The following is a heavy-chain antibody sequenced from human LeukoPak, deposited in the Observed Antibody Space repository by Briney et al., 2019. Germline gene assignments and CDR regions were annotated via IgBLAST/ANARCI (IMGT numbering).Heavy chain of an antibody. CDR3: ARALDGEGDGFDI. CDR1: GGTFSSYA. D-gene: IGHD7-27*01. Sequence: ASVKASCKASGGTFSSYAISWVRQAPGQGLEWMGRIIPILGIANYAQKFQGRVTITADKSTSTAYMELSSLRSEDTAVYYCARALDGEGDGFDIWGQGTMVTVSS. CDR2: IIPILGIA. J-gene: IGHJ3*02. V-gene: IGHV1-69*04.